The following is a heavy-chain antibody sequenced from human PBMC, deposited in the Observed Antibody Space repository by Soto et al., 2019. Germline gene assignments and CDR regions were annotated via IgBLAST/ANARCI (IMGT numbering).Heavy chain of an antibody. CDR1: GFTFSSYS. CDR3: ARDREGYDFWSGKEGYYSYYYGMDV. J-gene: IGHJ6*02. V-gene: IGHV3-48*02. D-gene: IGHD3-3*01. Sequence: PGGSLRLSCAASGFTFSSYSMNWVRQAPGKGLEGVSYISSSSSTIYYAGSVKGRFTISRDNAKNSLYMQMNSVRDEDTAVYYCARDREGYDFWSGKEGYYSYYYGMDVWGQGTTVTVSS. CDR2: ISSSSSTI.